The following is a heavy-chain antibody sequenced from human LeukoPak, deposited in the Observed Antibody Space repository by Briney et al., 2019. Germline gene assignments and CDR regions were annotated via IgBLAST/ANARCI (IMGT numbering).Heavy chain of an antibody. D-gene: IGHD3-22*01. J-gene: IGHJ3*02. V-gene: IGHV4-61*01. CDR3: ARVPTLRITMIVVHAFDI. CDR1: GGSVSSGSYY. CDR2: IYYSGST. Sequence: PSETLSLTCTVSGGSVSSGSYYWSWIRQPPGKGLEWIGYIYYSGSTNYNPSLKSRVTISVDTSKNQFSLKLSSVTAADTAVYYCARVPTLRITMIVVHAFDIWGRGTMVTVSS.